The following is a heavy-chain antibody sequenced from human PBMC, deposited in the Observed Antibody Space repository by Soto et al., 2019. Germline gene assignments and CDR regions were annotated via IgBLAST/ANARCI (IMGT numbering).Heavy chain of an antibody. Sequence: QVQLVQSGAEVKKPGASVKVSCKASGYTFTSYYMHWVRQAPGQGLEWMGIINPSGGSTSYAQKFQGRATMTRDTSTSTDCMELSSLRSENTAVYYSARGPQNWNPDYWGQGTLVTVSS. V-gene: IGHV1-46*01. CDR1: GYTFTSYY. CDR3: ARGPQNWNPDY. J-gene: IGHJ4*02. CDR2: INPSGGST. D-gene: IGHD1-1*01.